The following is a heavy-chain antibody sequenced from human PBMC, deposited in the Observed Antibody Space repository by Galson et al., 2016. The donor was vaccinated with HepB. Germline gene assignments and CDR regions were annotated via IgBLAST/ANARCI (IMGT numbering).Heavy chain of an antibody. Sequence: QSGAEVKKPGESLRISCKASGYDFTTFWIGWVRQMPGNGLEWMGKIYPRDSDTTYSPSFQGQVTISVDKPINTAYLPWSSLKASATAMYYCARRRTYGGSYVGAVFDIWGQGTMGTVSS. CDR2: IYPRDSDT. D-gene: IGHD1-26*01. CDR3: ARRRTYGGSYVGAVFDI. J-gene: IGHJ3*02. V-gene: IGHV5-51*01. CDR1: GYDFTTFW.